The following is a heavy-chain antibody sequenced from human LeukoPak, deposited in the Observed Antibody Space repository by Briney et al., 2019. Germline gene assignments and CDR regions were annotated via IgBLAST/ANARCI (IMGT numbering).Heavy chain of an antibody. D-gene: IGHD6-19*01. CDR3: ARGKVVAGTPGQISWDS. V-gene: IGHV4-4*07. Sequence: SETLSLTCTVSGGSISSYYWNWIRQPAGKGLEWIGRIYTSGSTNYNPSLKSRVSMSVDTSKNQFSLKLSSVTAADTAVYYCARGKVVAGTPGQISWDSWGQGTLVTVSS. CDR1: GGSISSYY. J-gene: IGHJ4*02. CDR2: IYTSGST.